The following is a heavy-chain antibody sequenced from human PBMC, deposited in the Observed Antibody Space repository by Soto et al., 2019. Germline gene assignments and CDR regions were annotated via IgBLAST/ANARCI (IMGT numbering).Heavy chain of an antibody. CDR2: IKGGDTT. D-gene: IGHD3-10*01. CDR3: AKVTWFGASPDY. J-gene: IGHJ4*02. CDR1: GFTLSSYP. V-gene: IGHV3-23*01. Sequence: PGGSLRLSCAASGFTLSSYPMSWVRQSPGRGLEWVSAIKGGDTTFYADSVKGRFTISRDNSKNTLYLQMNSLRAEDTAVYYCAKVTWFGASPDYWGQGTQVTVSS.